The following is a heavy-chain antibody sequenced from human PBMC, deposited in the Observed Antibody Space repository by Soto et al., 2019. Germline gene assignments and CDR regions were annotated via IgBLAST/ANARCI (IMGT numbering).Heavy chain of an antibody. J-gene: IGHJ6*02. CDR1: GFTFSRFS. D-gene: IGHD3-10*02. V-gene: IGHV3-30-3*01. Sequence: GGSLRLSCAASGFTFSRFSMHWVRQAPGKGLAWVAVISYDGSNTHYAESVKGRFNISRDDSKNTVYLQMNNLRGEDSAVYYCARDHGMFLSYYYYGMDVWGQGTKVTV. CDR3: ARDHGMFLSYYYYGMDV. CDR2: ISYDGSNT.